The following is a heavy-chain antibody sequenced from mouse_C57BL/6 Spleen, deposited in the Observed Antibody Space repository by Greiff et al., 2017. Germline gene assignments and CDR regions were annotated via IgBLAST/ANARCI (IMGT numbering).Heavy chain of an antibody. CDR1: GYTFTSYW. D-gene: IGHD2-4*01. V-gene: IGHV1-64*01. Sequence: QVQLQQPGAELVKPGASVKLSCKASGYTFTSYWMHWVKQRPGQGLEWIGMIHPNSGSTNYNEKFKSKATLTVDKSSSTAYMQLSSLTSEDSAVYYCASDDYDWYWYFDVWGTGTTVTVSS. J-gene: IGHJ1*03. CDR3: ASDDYDWYWYFDV. CDR2: IHPNSGST.